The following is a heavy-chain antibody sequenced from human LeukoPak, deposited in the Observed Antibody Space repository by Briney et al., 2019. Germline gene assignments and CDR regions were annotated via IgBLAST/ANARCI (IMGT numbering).Heavy chain of an antibody. CDR2: ISSSSYI. CDR3: ARSTVVTDDAFDI. D-gene: IGHD4-23*01. CDR1: GFTFSSYS. Sequence: TGGSLRLSCAASGFTFSSYSMNWVRQAPGKGLEWVSSISSSSYIYYADSVKGRFTISRDNAKNSLYLQMNSLRAEDTAVYYCARSTVVTDDAFDIWGQGTMVTVSS. V-gene: IGHV3-21*01. J-gene: IGHJ3*02.